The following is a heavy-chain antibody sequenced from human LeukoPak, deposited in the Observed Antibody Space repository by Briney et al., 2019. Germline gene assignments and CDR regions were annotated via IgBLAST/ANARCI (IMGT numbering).Heavy chain of an antibody. CDR1: GFTFSNAW. Sequence: PGGSLRLSCEASGFTFSNAWMSWVRQAPGKGLEWLGRIKSKVGGGTTDYAVPVKGRFTISRDDSKNTLYLQMNSLKTEDTAVYYCTTLDDWAQGTLVTVSS. CDR2: IKSKVGGGTT. V-gene: IGHV3-15*01. CDR3: TTLDD. J-gene: IGHJ4*02.